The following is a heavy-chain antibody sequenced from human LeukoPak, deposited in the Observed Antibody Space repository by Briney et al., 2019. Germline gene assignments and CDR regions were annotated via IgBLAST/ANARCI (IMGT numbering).Heavy chain of an antibody. CDR3: ARHASYYDFWSLPDWFDP. V-gene: IGHV4-34*01. J-gene: IGHJ5*02. D-gene: IGHD3-3*01. Sequence: PSETLSLTCAVYGGSFSGYYWSWIRQPPGKGLEWIGEINHSGSTNYNPSLKSRVTISVDTSKNQFSLKLSSVTAADTAVYYCARHASYYDFWSLPDWFDPWGQGTLVTVSS. CDR2: INHSGST. CDR1: GGSFSGYY.